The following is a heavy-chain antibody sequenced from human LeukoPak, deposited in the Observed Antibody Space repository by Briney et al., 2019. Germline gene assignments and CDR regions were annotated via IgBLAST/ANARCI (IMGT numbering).Heavy chain of an antibody. D-gene: IGHD2-15*01. V-gene: IGHV1-46*01. J-gene: IGHJ4*02. CDR2: INPSGGST. CDR1: GYTFTSYY. CDR3: ARDGTPLPNRRTIVAFGDFDY. Sequence: ASVTVSCKASGYTFTSYYMHWVRQAPGQGLEWMGIINPSGGSTSYAQKFQGRVTMTRDTSTSTVYMELSSLRSEDTAVYYCARDGTPLPNRRTIVAFGDFDYWGQGTLVTVSS.